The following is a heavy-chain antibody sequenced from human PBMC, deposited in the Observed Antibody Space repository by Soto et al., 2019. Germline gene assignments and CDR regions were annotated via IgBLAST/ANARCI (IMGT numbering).Heavy chain of an antibody. CDR1: GFTFSSYC. V-gene: IGHV3-30*18. D-gene: IGHD4-17*01. J-gene: IGHJ4*02. Sequence: QPGGSLRLSCAASGFTFSSYCMHWVRQAPFKGLEWVAVVSYDGRNKYYGDSVKGRFTISRDNSKNTLYLQMDSLRAEDTAVYYCEKQGDYDGLVHYWGKGKLVTASS. CDR2: VSYDGRNK. CDR3: EKQGDYDGLVHY.